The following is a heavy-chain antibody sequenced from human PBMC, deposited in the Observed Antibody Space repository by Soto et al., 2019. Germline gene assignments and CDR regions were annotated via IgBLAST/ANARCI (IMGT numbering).Heavy chain of an antibody. Sequence: GGSLRLSCAASGFTFSSYGMHWVRQAPGKGLEWVAVIWYDGSNKYYADSVKGRFTISRDNSKNTLYLQVNSLRAEDTAVYFCARDDYDSSGYYYVDYWGQGTLVTVPS. CDR1: GFTFSSYG. D-gene: IGHD3-22*01. CDR3: ARDDYDSSGYYYVDY. V-gene: IGHV3-33*01. J-gene: IGHJ4*02. CDR2: IWYDGSNK.